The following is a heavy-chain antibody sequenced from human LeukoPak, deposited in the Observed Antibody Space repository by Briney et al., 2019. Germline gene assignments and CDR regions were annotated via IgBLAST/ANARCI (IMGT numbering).Heavy chain of an antibody. J-gene: IGHJ4*02. Sequence: PGGSLRLSCAASGFTFSSYAMSWVRQAPGKGLEWVSAISGSGGSTYCADSVKGRFTISRDNSKNTLYLQMNSLRAEDTAVYYCAKVNRGFIVGATYYFDYWGQGTLVTVSS. CDR2: ISGSGGST. D-gene: IGHD1-26*01. V-gene: IGHV3-23*01. CDR1: GFTFSSYA. CDR3: AKVNRGFIVGATYYFDY.